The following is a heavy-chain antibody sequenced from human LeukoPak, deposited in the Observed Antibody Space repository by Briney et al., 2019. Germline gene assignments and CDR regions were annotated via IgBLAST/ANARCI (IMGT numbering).Heavy chain of an antibody. D-gene: IGHD3-22*01. J-gene: IGHJ1*01. Sequence: GGSLRLSCAASGFTVSSNSMSWVRQAPGKGLEWVSVIYSGGSTYYADSVKGRFTISRDNSKNTLYLQMNSLRAEDTAVYYCARSYYDSSGSRYFQHWGQGTLVTVSS. CDR3: ARSYYDSSGSRYFQH. V-gene: IGHV3-53*01. CDR1: GFTVSSNS. CDR2: IYSGGST.